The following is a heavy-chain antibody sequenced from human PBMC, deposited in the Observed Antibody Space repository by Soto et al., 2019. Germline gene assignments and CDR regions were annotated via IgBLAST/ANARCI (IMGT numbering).Heavy chain of an antibody. J-gene: IGHJ2*01. V-gene: IGHV4-59*01. D-gene: IGHD6-13*01. CDR3: ARGQQQLVRLGWYFDL. CDR2: IYYSGST. CDR1: GGSISSYY. Sequence: QVQLQESGPGLVKPSETLSLTCTVSGGSISSYYWSWIRQPPGKGLEWIGYIYYSGSTNYNPSLKSRVTISVDTSKNQVSLKLSSVTAADTAVYYCARGQQQLVRLGWYFDLWGRGTLVTVSS.